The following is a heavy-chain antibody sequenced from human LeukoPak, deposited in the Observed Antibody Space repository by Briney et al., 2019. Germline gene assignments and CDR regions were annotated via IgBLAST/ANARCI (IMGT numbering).Heavy chain of an antibody. CDR3: ARETSRYYYDSSGYYPVDY. CDR2: IKQDGSEK. J-gene: IGHJ4*02. CDR1: GLTFSSYW. V-gene: IGHV3-7*01. Sequence: GGSLRLSCAASGLTFSSYWMSWVRQAPGKGLEWVAKIKQDGSEKYYVDSVKGRFTISRDNAKNSLYLQMNSLRAEDTAAYYCARETSRYYYDSSGYYPVDYWGQGTLSPSPQ. D-gene: IGHD3-22*01.